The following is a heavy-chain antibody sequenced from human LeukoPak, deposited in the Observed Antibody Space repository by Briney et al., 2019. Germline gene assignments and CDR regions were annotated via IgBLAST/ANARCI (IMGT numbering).Heavy chain of an antibody. Sequence: SETLSLTCTVSGGSISIYYWSWIRQPPGKGLEWIGYIYYSGSTNYSPSLKSRVTISVDTSKNQFSLKLSSVTAADTAVYYCARSLIPSGPSFGYWGQGTLATVSS. CDR3: ARSLIPSGPSFGY. J-gene: IGHJ4*02. V-gene: IGHV4-59*01. CDR1: GGSISIYY. CDR2: IYYSGST. D-gene: IGHD5-12*01.